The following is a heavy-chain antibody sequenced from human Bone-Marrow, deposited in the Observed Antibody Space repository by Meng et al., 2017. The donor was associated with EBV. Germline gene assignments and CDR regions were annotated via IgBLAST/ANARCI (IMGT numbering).Heavy chain of an antibody. CDR3: ARDSTGDSRRFDP. V-gene: IGHV1-3*01. CDR2: INVGNGDT. Sequence: QVRLVQSGAEVKKPGASVKVSCEASGYPFTSYAMHWVRQAPGQRLEWMGWINVGNGDTKYSQKFHGRVTITRDTSATTAYMELSSLTSEDTAVYYCARDSTGDSRRFDPWGQGTLVTVSS. J-gene: IGHJ5*02. CDR1: GYPFTSYA. D-gene: IGHD3-22*01.